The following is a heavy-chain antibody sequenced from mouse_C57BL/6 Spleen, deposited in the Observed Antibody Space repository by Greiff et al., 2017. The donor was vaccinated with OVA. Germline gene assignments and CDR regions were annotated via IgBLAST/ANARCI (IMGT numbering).Heavy chain of an antibody. D-gene: IGHD2-3*01. V-gene: IGHV1-82*01. J-gene: IGHJ2*01. CDR1: GYAFSSSW. Sequence: VQLQQSGPELVKPGASVKISCKASGYAFSSSWMNWVKQRPGKGLEWIGRIYPGDGDTNYNGKFKGKATLTADKSSSTAYMQLSSLTSEDSAVYFGAREDGPFDYWGQGTTLTVSS. CDR3: AREDGPFDY. CDR2: IYPGDGDT.